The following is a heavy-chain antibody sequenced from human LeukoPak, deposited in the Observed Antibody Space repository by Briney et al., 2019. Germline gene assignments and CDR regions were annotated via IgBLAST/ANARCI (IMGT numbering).Heavy chain of an antibody. Sequence: SGTLSLTCAVSGDSMNSSNWWSWVRQSPGKGLEWIGEIYQGGRTNYKSSLKSRVSISVDKSRNQLSLKLTSVTAADTAVYYCARGDASGYPDYWGQGTLVTVSS. CDR2: IYQGGRT. CDR3: ARGDASGYPDY. D-gene: IGHD3-22*01. J-gene: IGHJ4*02. V-gene: IGHV4-4*02. CDR1: GDSMNSSNW.